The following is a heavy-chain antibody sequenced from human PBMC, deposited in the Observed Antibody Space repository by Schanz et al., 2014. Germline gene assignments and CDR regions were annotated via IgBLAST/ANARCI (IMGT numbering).Heavy chain of an antibody. CDR3: ARLDSSSWYPRY. CDR2: ISSSGSYT. V-gene: IGHV3-21*05. CDR1: GFNFRNYG. D-gene: IGHD6-13*01. Sequence: DVQLLESGGGVVQPGRSLRLSCAASGFNFRNYGMHWVRQAPGKGLEWVSYISSSGSYTNYADSVKGRFTTSRDNGKKSMYLQMNSLRAEDTAVYYCARLDSSSWYPRYWGQGTMVTVSS. J-gene: IGHJ3*01.